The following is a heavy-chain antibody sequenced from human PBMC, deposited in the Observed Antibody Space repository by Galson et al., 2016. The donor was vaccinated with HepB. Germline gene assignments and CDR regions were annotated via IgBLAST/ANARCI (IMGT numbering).Heavy chain of an antibody. J-gene: IGHJ4*02. CDR2: IDPSDSNT. Sequence: QSGAEVKKPGESLRISCKGSGYSFTSYWITWVRQMPGRGLEWMGRIDPSDSNTNYRPSLQGHVTISADKSISTAYLQWSSLRASDTAMYYCARQRYFHGSGTYYQGYWGQGTRVTVPA. D-gene: IGHD3-10*01. CDR3: ARQRYFHGSGTYYQGY. CDR1: GYSFTSYW. V-gene: IGHV5-10-1*01.